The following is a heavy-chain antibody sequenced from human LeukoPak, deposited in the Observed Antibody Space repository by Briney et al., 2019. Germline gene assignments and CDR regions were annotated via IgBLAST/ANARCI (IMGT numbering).Heavy chain of an antibody. CDR1: GFTFSSYG. CDR3: SKVEVNIRLGDSGDY. V-gene: IGHV3-30*02. CDR2: IRYDGSNK. J-gene: IGHJ4*02. D-gene: IGHD1-26*01. Sequence: PGWSLRLSCAASGFTFSSYGMHWVRQAPGKGLEWVAFIRYDGSNKYYADSVRGRFTISRDNSKNTLYLQMNSLRAEDTAVYYCSKVEVNIRLGDSGDYWGQGTLVTVSS.